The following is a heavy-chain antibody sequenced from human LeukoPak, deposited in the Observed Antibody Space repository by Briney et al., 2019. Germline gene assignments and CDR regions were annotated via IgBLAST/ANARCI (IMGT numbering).Heavy chain of an antibody. V-gene: IGHV3-7*01. CDR3: ARDTYYYNSSAFYHYYYGMDV. CDR2: IKQDGSEK. D-gene: IGHD3-22*01. Sequence: PGGSLRLSCAASGFTFSSYWMSWVRQAPGKGLEWVANIKQDGSEKYYVDSVKGRFTISRDNAKNSLYLQMNSLRVEDTAVYYCARDTYYYNSSAFYHYYYGMDVWGQGTTVTVSS. CDR1: GFTFSSYW. J-gene: IGHJ6*02.